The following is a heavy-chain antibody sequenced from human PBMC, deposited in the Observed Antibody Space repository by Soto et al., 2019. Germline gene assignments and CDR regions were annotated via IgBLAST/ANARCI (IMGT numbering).Heavy chain of an antibody. J-gene: IGHJ4*02. CDR3: ATMGTPATGLYYFDY. V-gene: IGHV4-59*08. Sequence: TSETLSLTCTVSGGSIGNSYWSWIRQPPGKGLEWIGYIYYSGSTSYNPSLKSRVTISVDTSKNQFSLKLSSVTAADTAVYYCATMGTPATGLYYFDYWGQGTLVTVSS. CDR2: IYYSGST. D-gene: IGHD2-15*01. CDR1: GGSIGNSY.